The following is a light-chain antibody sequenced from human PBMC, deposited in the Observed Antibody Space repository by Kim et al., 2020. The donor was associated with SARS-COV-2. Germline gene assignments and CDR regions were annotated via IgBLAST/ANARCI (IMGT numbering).Light chain of an antibody. Sequence: AAVPGERVTLSCRAGQSVSNNLAWYQQKPGQAPRLLIYDASTRATGVPGRFSGTGSGTEFTLTISSLQSEDFALYYCQQYNDWLTFGGGTKVDIK. CDR3: QQYNDWLT. CDR1: QSVSNN. CDR2: DAS. V-gene: IGKV3-15*01. J-gene: IGKJ4*01.